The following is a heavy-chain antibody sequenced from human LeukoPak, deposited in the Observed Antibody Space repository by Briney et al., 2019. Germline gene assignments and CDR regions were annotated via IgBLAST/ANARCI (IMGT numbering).Heavy chain of an antibody. J-gene: IGHJ3*02. D-gene: IGHD6-6*01. CDR1: GGSISSYY. CDR3: ASSSWLEEFFAFDI. V-gene: IGHV4-59*01. CDR2: IYYSGST. Sequence: SETLSLTCTVSGGSISSYYWSWIRQPPGKGLEWIGYIYYSGSTNYNPSLKSRVTISVDTSKNQFSLKLSSVTAADTAVYYCASSSWLEEFFAFDIWGQGTMVTVSS.